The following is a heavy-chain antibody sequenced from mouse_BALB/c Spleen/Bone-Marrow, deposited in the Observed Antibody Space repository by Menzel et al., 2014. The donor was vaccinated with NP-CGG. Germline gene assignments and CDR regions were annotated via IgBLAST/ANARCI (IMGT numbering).Heavy chain of an antibody. CDR2: INPDSSTI. J-gene: IGHJ2*01. CDR3: ARPYYRYLYFDY. CDR1: GFDFXRYW. D-gene: IGHD2-14*01. V-gene: IGHV4-1*02. Sequence: EVQVVESGGGLVQPGRSLKLSCAASGFDFXRYWMNWVRQAPGKGLEWIGEINPDSSTINYTPSLKDKFIISRDNAKNSLYLQMSKVRSEDTALYYCARPYYRYLYFDYWGQGTTLTVSS.